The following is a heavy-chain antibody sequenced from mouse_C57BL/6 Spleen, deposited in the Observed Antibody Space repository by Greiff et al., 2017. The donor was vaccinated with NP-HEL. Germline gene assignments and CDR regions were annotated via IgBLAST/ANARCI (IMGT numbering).Heavy chain of an antibody. CDR1: GYAFSSSW. Sequence: QVQLQQSGPELVKPGASVKISCKASGYAFSSSWMNWVKQRPGKGLEWIGRIYPGDGDTNYNGKFKGKATLTADKSSSTAYMQLSSLTSEDSAVYFCARIYYDYDWYFDVWGTGTTVTVSS. J-gene: IGHJ1*03. CDR2: IYPGDGDT. CDR3: ARIYYDYDWYFDV. V-gene: IGHV1-82*01. D-gene: IGHD2-4*01.